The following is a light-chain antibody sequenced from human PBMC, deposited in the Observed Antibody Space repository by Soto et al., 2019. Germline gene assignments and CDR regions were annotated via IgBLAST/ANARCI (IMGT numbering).Light chain of an antibody. CDR2: GAS. J-gene: IGKJ4*01. CDR3: QQYGSSPLT. CDR1: QSVTSSH. Sequence: EIVLTQSPGTLSLSPGERATLSCRASQSVTSSHLAWYQQKPGQAPRLLIYGASSRATGIPDRFSGSGSGTDFTLTISRLEPEDVAVYYCQQYGSSPLTFGGGTKVEI. V-gene: IGKV3-20*01.